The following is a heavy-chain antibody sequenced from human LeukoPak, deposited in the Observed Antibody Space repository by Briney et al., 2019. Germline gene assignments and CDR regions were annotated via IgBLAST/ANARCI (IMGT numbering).Heavy chain of an antibody. CDR3: ARGGTMVRGVGNYYYYYYMDV. CDR1: GYTFTSYD. J-gene: IGHJ6*03. CDR2: MNPNSGNT. Sequence: GASVKVSCKASGYTFTSYDINWVRQATGQGLEWMGWMNPNSGNTGYAQKFQGRVTITTDESTSTAYMELSSLRSEDTAVYYCARGGTMVRGVGNYYYYYYMDVWGKGTTVTVS. V-gene: IGHV1-8*01. D-gene: IGHD3-10*01.